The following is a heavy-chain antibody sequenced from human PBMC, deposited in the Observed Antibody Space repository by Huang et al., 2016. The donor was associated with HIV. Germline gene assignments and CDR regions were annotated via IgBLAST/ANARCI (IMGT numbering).Heavy chain of an antibody. J-gene: IGHJ6*03. V-gene: IGHV2-5*02. CDR3: AHIGRLGNYYMDV. D-gene: IGHD7-27*01. CDR2: IYWDDDK. CDR1: GFSLNHKGVG. Sequence: QITLKESGPTAIKPTQTLTLTCSFSGFSLNHKGVGVGWIRQPPGKALEWLVLIYWDDDKRFTPSLKNRITITKDTSKNQVVFTMTNLDPMDTGTYYCAHIGRLGNYYMDVWGNGTTVTVSS.